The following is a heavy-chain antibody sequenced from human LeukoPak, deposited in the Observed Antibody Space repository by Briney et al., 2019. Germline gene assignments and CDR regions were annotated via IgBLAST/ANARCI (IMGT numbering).Heavy chain of an antibody. CDR3: GRDSRDGYNYL. J-gene: IGHJ5*02. V-gene: IGHV3-48*03. CDR2: ISSSGLTI. D-gene: IGHD5-24*01. Sequence: GGPLRLSCAASGFTFSTYEMNWVRQAPGKGLEWVSYISSSGLTIFYADSVKGRFTISRDNAKNSLYLQMNRLRAEDTAVYYCGRDSRDGYNYLWGQGTLVTVSS. CDR1: GFTFSTYE.